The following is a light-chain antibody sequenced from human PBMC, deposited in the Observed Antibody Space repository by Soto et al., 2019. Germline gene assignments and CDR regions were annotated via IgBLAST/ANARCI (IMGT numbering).Light chain of an antibody. V-gene: IGLV2-14*01. Sequence: QSALTQPASVSGSPGQSITISCTGTSSEVGGYNYVSWYQQHPGKAPKLMIYDVSNRPSGVSNRFARSKSGNTASLTISGLQAEDEADYSCSLYSSSSTYVFGTGTKLTVL. J-gene: IGLJ1*01. CDR1: SSEVGGYNY. CDR2: DVS. CDR3: SLYSSSSTYV.